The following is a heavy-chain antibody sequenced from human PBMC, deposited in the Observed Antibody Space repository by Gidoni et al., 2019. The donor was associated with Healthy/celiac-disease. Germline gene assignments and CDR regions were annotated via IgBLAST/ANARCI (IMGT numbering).Heavy chain of an antibody. J-gene: IGHJ3*02. D-gene: IGHD3-22*01. Sequence: QVQLVESGGGVVQPGRSLRLPCAASGFTFSSYGMHWVRQAPGKGLEWVAVISYDGSNKYYADSVKGRFTISRDNSKNTLYLQMNSLRAEDTAVYYCAKGDYYDSSGYYFGSGAFDIWGQGTMVTVSS. CDR2: ISYDGSNK. V-gene: IGHV3-30*18. CDR3: AKGDYYDSSGYYFGSGAFDI. CDR1: GFTFSSYG.